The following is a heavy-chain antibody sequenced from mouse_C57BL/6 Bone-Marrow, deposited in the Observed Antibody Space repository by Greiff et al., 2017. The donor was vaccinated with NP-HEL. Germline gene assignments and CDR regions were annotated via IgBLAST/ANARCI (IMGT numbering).Heavy chain of an antibody. V-gene: IGHV1-53*01. J-gene: IGHJ2*01. CDR3: EGVGSDYYEWFDY. CDR1: GYTFTSYW. Sequence: QVQLQQSGTELVKPGASVKLSCKASGYTFTSYWMHWVKQRPGQGLEWIGNINPSNGGTNYNEKFKSKATLTVDKSSSTAYMQLSSLTSEDSAVYYCEGVGSDYYEWFDYWGQGTTLTVSS. CDR2: INPSNGGT. D-gene: IGHD1-1*01.